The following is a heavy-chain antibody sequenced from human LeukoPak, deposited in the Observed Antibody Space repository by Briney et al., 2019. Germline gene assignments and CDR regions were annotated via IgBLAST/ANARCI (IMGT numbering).Heavy chain of an antibody. J-gene: IGHJ3*02. D-gene: IGHD3-22*01. CDR1: GGTFSSYA. V-gene: IGHV1-69*01. Sequence: GASVKVSCKASGGTFSSYAISWVRQAPGQGLEWMGGIIPMFGTANYAQKFQGRVTITADESTSTAYMELSSLRSEDTAVYYCARDGGSGSDDAFDIWGQGTMVTVSS. CDR3: ARDGGSGSDDAFDI. CDR2: IIPMFGTA.